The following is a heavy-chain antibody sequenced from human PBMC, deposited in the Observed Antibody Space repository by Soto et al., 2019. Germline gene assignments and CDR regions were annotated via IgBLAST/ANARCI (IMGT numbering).Heavy chain of an antibody. J-gene: IGHJ3*02. Sequence: ASVKVSCKASGYTFTGYYMHWVRQAPGQGLEWMGWINAGNGNTKYSQKFQGRVTITRDTSASTAYMELSSLRSEDTAVYYCARDLYGDYADDAFDIWGQGTMVTVSS. CDR1: GYTFTGYY. D-gene: IGHD4-17*01. V-gene: IGHV1-3*01. CDR3: ARDLYGDYADDAFDI. CDR2: INAGNGNT.